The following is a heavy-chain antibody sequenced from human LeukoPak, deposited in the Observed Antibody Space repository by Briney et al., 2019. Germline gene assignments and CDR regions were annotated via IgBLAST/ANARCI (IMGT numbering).Heavy chain of an antibody. Sequence: SETLSLTCTVSGGSISSYYWSWIRQPPGKGLEWIGYIYYSGSTNYNPSLKSRVTISVDTSKNQFSLKLSSVTAADTAVYYCARVNSPYYGSGSYYAPNFDYWGQGTLVTVSS. J-gene: IGHJ4*02. CDR2: IYYSGST. D-gene: IGHD3-10*01. CDR1: GGSISSYY. V-gene: IGHV4-59*01. CDR3: ARVNSPYYGSGSYYAPNFDY.